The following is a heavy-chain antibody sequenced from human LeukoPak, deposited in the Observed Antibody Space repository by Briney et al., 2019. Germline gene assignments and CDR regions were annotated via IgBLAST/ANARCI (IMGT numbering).Heavy chain of an antibody. CDR3: ARQVSGYFYYYIDV. D-gene: IGHD3-10*01. CDR2: IYYSGTT. Sequence: SETLSLTCSVSGGSISSSGYYWNWIRQPPGKGLEWVGSIYYSGTTYYNSSLKSRVTISEDTSKNRFSLMLTSVTAADTAVYYCARQVSGYFYYYIDVWGEGTTVIVSS. J-gene: IGHJ6*03. CDR1: GGSISSSGYY. V-gene: IGHV4-39*01.